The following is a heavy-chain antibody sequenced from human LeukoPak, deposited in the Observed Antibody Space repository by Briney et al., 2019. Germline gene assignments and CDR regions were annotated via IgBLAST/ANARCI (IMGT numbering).Heavy chain of an antibody. V-gene: IGHV3-13*01. Sequence: QPGGSLRLSCAASGFTFSSYDMHWVRQATGKGLEWVSAIGTAGDTYYPGSVKGRFTISRENAKNSLYLQMNSLRAGDTAVYYCARALPYYYYMDVWGKGTTVTISS. J-gene: IGHJ6*03. CDR1: GFTFSSYD. CDR3: ARALPYYYYMDV. CDR2: IGTAGDT.